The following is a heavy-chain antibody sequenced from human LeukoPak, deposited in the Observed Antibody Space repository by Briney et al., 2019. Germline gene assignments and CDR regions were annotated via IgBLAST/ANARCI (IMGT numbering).Heavy chain of an antibody. CDR2: INAGNGHT. D-gene: IGHD3-10*01. CDR3: ARIRTIVRGPDGFDI. Sequence: GSVKVSCKASGYISTNYAMHWVRRAPGQRHEWMGWINAGNGHTKYSQKFQGRVTITRDTSANTAYMELSSLRSEDTAVYYCARIRTIVRGPDGFDIWGQGTMVTVSS. V-gene: IGHV1-3*01. CDR1: GYISTNYA. J-gene: IGHJ3*02.